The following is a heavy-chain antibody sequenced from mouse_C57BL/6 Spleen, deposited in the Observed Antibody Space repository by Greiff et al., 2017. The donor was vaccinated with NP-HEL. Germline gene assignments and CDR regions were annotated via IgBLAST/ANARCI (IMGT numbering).Heavy chain of an antibody. J-gene: IGHJ1*03. CDR3: AYYGSWYFDV. CDR2: INPNNGGT. D-gene: IGHD1-1*01. V-gene: IGHV1-22*01. Sequence: EVKLQESGPELVKPGASVKMSCKASGYTFTDYNMHWVKQSHGKSLEWIGYINPNNGGTSYTQKFKGKATLTVNKSSSTAYMELRSLTSEDSAVYYCAYYGSWYFDVWGTGTTVTVSS. CDR1: GYTFTDYN.